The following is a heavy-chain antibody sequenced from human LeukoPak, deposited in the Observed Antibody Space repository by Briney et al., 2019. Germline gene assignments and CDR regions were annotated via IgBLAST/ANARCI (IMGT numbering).Heavy chain of an antibody. CDR1: GFTFSSYS. D-gene: IGHD3-22*01. Sequence: KPGGSLRLSCAASGFTFSSYSMNWVRQAPGKGLEWVSSISSSSSYIYYADSVKGRFTISRDNAKNSLYLQMNSLRAEDTAVYYCARARRYYDSSGYPHFDYCGQGTLVTVSS. V-gene: IGHV3-21*01. J-gene: IGHJ4*02. CDR2: ISSSSSYI. CDR3: ARARRYYDSSGYPHFDY.